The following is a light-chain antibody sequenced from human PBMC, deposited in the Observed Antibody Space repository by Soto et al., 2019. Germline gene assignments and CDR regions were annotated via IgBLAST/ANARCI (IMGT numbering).Light chain of an antibody. V-gene: IGKV3-11*01. Sequence: EIVLTQSPATLSLSPGERATLSCRASQSVSNYLAWYQQKPCQAPRLLIYDASNRATGIPARFSGSGSGTDFTLTISSLVPEDFTVYYCQQRSNWPRLTFGGGTKVEIK. J-gene: IGKJ4*01. CDR2: DAS. CDR3: QQRSNWPRLT. CDR1: QSVSNY.